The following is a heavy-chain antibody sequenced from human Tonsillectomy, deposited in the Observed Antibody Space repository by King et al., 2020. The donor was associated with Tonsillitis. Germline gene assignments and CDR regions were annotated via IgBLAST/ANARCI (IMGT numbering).Heavy chain of an antibody. J-gene: IGHJ4*02. Sequence: VQLVESGGVVVQPGGSLRLSCAASGFTFDDYTMHWVRQAPGKGLEWVSLISWDGGSTYYADSVKGRFTISRDNSKNSLYLQMNSLRTEDTALYYCAKAIGYSSGYYLSFDYWGQGTLVTVSS. V-gene: IGHV3-43*01. CDR1: GFTFDDYT. CDR3: AKAIGYSSGYYLSFDY. D-gene: IGHD3-22*01. CDR2: ISWDGGST.